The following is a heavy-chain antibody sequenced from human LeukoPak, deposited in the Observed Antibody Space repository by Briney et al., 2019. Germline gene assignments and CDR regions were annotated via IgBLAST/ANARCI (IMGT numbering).Heavy chain of an antibody. Sequence: GGSLRLSCAASGFTFSSYSMNWVRQAPGKGLEWVSSISSSSSYIYYADSVKGRFTISRDNAKNSLYLQMNSLRAEDTAVYYCARDHFDFQGYCGGDCYSFDYWGQGTLVTVSS. CDR2: ISSSSSYI. CDR1: GFTFSSYS. V-gene: IGHV3-21*01. J-gene: IGHJ4*02. D-gene: IGHD2-21*02. CDR3: ARDHFDFQGYCGGDCYSFDY.